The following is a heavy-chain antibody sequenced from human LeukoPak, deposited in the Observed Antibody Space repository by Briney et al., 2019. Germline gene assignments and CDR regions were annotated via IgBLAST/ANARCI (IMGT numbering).Heavy chain of an antibody. V-gene: IGHV3-30-3*01. J-gene: IGHJ5*02. Sequence: GGSPRLSCAASGFTFSSYAMHWVRQAPGKGLEWVAVISYDGSNKYYADSVKGRFTISRDNAKNSLYLQMNSLRAEDTAVYYCATFPMVRASWGQGTLVTVSS. CDR2: ISYDGSNK. CDR3: ATFPMVRAS. D-gene: IGHD3-10*01. CDR1: GFTFSSYA.